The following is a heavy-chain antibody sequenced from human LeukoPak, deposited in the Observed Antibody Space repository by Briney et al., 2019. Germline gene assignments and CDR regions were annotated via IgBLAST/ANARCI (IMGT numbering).Heavy chain of an antibody. CDR2: ISGSGGST. CDR3: AKWGSYYYDSSGYIDY. D-gene: IGHD3-22*01. V-gene: IGHV3-23*01. J-gene: IGHJ4*02. Sequence: GGSLRLSCAASGFTFSSYAMSWVRQAPGKGLEWVSAISGSGGSTYYADSVKGRFTISRDNSKNTLYLQMNSLRAEDTAVYYCAKWGSYYYDSSGYIDYWGQGTLVTVSS. CDR1: GFTFSSYA.